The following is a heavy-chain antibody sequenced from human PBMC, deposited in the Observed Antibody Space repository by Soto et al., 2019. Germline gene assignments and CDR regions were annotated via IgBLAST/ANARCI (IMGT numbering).Heavy chain of an antibody. CDR3: AKAKNDYNWDNRPPFDS. CDR1: GFTLRNYA. Sequence: PEGSLRLSCEASGFTLRNYAMTWVRQAPGKGLEWVSLISANDVGTYYAESVKTRFTISTDQSRNTVYLQMDSLRADDTAIYYCAKAKNDYNWDNRPPFDSWGQVKVGNVSS. V-gene: IGHV3-23*01. D-gene: IGHD1-20*01. J-gene: IGHJ4*02. CDR2: ISANDVGT.